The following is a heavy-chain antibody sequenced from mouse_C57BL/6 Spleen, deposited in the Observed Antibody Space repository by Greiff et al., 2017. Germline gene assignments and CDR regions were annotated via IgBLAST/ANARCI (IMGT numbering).Heavy chain of an antibody. CDR1: GFTFSNYW. Sequence: EVQGVESGGGLVQPGGSMKLSCVASGFTFSNYWMNWVRQSPEKGLEWVAQIRLKSDNYATHYAESVKGRFTISRDDSKSSVYLQMNNLRAEDTGIYYCTGRGGFAYWGQGTLVTVSA. V-gene: IGHV6-3*01. CDR3: TGRGGFAY. CDR2: IRLKSDNYAT. J-gene: IGHJ3*01.